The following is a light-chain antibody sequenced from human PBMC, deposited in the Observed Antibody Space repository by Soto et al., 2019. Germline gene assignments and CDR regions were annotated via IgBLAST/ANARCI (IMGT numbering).Light chain of an antibody. CDR3: QQSYSTPRT. Sequence: DLQMTQSPSPLSASVGDRVTITCRASQSISNYLNWYQQKPGKAPKLLMYAASSLQSGVPSRFSGSGSGTDFTLTISSLQPEDFATYYGQQSYSTPRTFGQGTKVEIK. J-gene: IGKJ1*01. CDR2: AAS. V-gene: IGKV1-39*01. CDR1: QSISNY.